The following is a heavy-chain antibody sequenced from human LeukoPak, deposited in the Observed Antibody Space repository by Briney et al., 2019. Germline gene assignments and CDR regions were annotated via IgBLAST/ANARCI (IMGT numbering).Heavy chain of an antibody. Sequence: GASVKVSCKASEYTFIGYYMHWVRQAPGQGLEWMGWINPNSGGTNYAQKLQGRVTMTRDTSISTAYMELSRLRSDDTAVYYCGTSIMITFGGVIANDCWGQGTLVTVSS. J-gene: IGHJ4*02. D-gene: IGHD3-16*02. V-gene: IGHV1-2*02. CDR1: EYTFIGYY. CDR2: INPNSGGT. CDR3: GTSIMITFGGVIANDC.